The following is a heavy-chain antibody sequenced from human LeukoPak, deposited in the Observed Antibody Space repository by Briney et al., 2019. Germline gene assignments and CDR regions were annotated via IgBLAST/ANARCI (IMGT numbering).Heavy chain of an antibody. CDR2: ISYDGSNK. J-gene: IGHJ6*03. D-gene: IGHD5-12*01. V-gene: IGHV3-30*04. Sequence: GGSLRLSCPASGFTFINYDAHWVRQAPGKGLEWVAVISYDGSNKFYADSVKGRFTITRDNSKNTLHLQMNSLRAEDTAVYYCARSLATSYYYMDVWGTGTTVTVSS. CDR3: ARSLATSYYYMDV. CDR1: GFTFINYD.